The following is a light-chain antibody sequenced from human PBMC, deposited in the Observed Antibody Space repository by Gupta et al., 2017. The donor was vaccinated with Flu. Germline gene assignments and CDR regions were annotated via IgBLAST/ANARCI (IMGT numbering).Light chain of an antibody. Sequence: QSVVTQPPSASGTPGQRFTIPCSGCSANIGTETVNWYHQLPGRAPQLLIYGTNRRPSGVPDRFSGSKSGASASLGISRLQAADEGVYFCAVWDNNLNGWVFGGGTELTVL. J-gene: IGLJ3*02. CDR2: GTN. V-gene: IGLV1-44*01. CDR3: AVWDNNLNGWV. CDR1: SANIGTET.